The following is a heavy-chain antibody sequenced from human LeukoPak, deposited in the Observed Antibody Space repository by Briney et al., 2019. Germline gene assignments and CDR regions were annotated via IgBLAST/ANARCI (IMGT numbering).Heavy chain of an antibody. V-gene: IGHV3-23*01. CDR3: ARDLDP. CDR2: ISGSGDIT. CDR1: GFTFSSLA. J-gene: IGHJ5*02. Sequence: GGSLRLSCAASGFTFSSLAMSWVRQAPGKGLEWVSDISGSGDITDYADSVKGRFTISRDNAKNTVYLQMNSLRAEDTAVYYCARDLDPWGQGTLVTVSS.